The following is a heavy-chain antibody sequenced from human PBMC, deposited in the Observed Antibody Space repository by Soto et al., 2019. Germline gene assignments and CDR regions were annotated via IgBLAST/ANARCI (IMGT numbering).Heavy chain of an antibody. CDR1: GYTFTSYG. Sequence: GASVKVSCKASGYTFTSYGISWVRQAPGQGLEWMGWISAYNGNTNYAQKLQGRVTMTTDTSTSTAYMELRSLRSDDTAVYYSARDPLDYYDSSGFDYWGKGPLVNVS. D-gene: IGHD3-22*01. CDR2: ISAYNGNT. V-gene: IGHV1-18*04. J-gene: IGHJ4*02. CDR3: ARDPLDYYDSSGFDY.